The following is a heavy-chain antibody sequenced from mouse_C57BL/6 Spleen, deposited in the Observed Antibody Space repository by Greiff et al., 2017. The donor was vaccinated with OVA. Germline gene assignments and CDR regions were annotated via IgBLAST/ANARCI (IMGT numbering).Heavy chain of an antibody. CDR3: AVVATDYYAMDY. Sequence: QVQLKQPGAELVKPGASVKLSCKASGYTFTSYWMHWVKQRPGQGLEWIGMIHPNSGSTNYNEKFKSKATLTVDKSSSTAYMQLSSLTSEDSAVYYCAVVATDYYAMDYWGQGTSVTVSS. J-gene: IGHJ4*01. CDR1: GYTFTSYW. D-gene: IGHD1-1*01. V-gene: IGHV1-64*01. CDR2: IHPNSGST.